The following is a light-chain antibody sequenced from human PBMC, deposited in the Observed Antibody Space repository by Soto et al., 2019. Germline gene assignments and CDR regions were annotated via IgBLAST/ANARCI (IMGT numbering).Light chain of an antibody. J-gene: IGKJ5*01. CDR1: QSIRRW. V-gene: IGKV1-12*01. CDR2: AAS. Sequence: EDRVTITFRHSQSIRRWLAWYQQKPGKAPKLLIYAASSWQSGVPPRFSGSGSGTDFTLTISSLQPEDFATYYCQHADSFPLIIFGQGTRLEIK. CDR3: QHADSFPLII.